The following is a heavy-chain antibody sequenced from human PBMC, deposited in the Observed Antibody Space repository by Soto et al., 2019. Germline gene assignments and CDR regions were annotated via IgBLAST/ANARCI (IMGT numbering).Heavy chain of an antibody. CDR1: GFNFNAYS. J-gene: IGHJ6*02. Sequence: QVQLLESGGGVVQPGRSLRLSCAASGFNFNAYSMHWVRQAPGKGLEWVAVISFDGSNEYYADSVKGRFTISRDDSNDALYLGMNSLRTEDTALYHCSRMLMIREARSGADVWGHGTMVTVSS. CDR3: SRMLMIREARSGADV. D-gene: IGHD3-10*01. V-gene: IGHV3-30*04. CDR2: ISFDGSNE.